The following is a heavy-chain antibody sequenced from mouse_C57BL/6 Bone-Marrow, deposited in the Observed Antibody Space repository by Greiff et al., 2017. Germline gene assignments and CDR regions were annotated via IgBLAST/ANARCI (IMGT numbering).Heavy chain of an antibody. D-gene: IGHD4-1*01. V-gene: IGHV2-2*01. Sequence: QVQLQQSGPGLVQPSQSLSITCTVSGFSLTSYGVHWVRQSPGKGLEWLGVIWSGGSTDYNAAFISRLSISKDNSTSQVFFKMNSRRADDTAIYYCARSGRGGDYWGQGTSVTVSS. J-gene: IGHJ4*01. CDR1: GFSLTSYG. CDR2: IWSGGST. CDR3: ARSGRGGDY.